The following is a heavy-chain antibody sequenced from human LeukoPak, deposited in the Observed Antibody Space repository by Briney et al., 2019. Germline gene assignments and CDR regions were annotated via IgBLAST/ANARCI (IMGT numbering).Heavy chain of an antibody. V-gene: IGHV3-74*01. J-gene: IGHJ4*02. D-gene: IGHD2-8*02. CDR1: TSTGLVW. CDR2: IKSDGTSA. CDR3: GILPPGY. Sequence: QSGGSLRLSCAASTSTGLVWMDWVRKAPGKGLVWVARIKSDGTSANYADSVRGRFTISRDDAKNTLYLLMNSLGDEDTAVYYCGILPPGYWGQGTQVTVS.